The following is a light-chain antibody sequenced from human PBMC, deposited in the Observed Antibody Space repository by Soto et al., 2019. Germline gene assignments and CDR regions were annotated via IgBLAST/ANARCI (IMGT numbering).Light chain of an antibody. CDR1: HPIRGH. Sequence: EILMTQSPATLSVSPGEEATLSRRAPHPIRGHVAWYQQQLGQAPRLLIYGTSSRATGIPDRFSGGGSGTDFTLTISRLEPEDFAVYYSRQYGSSLFSFGPGTKVDI. V-gene: IGKV3-20*01. J-gene: IGKJ3*01. CDR2: GTS. CDR3: RQYGSSLFS.